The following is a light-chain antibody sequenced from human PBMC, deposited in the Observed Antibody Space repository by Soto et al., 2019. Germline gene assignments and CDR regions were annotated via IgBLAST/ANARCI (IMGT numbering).Light chain of an antibody. V-gene: IGKV3-20*01. CDR1: QSINTRY. CDR2: ATS. CDR3: QQYDDSARYK. J-gene: IGKJ2*01. Sequence: EIVLTQSPGTLSLSPGERATLSCRASQSINTRYSAWYQQKPGQAPRLLINATSRRAPGIPDRFSGSGSGTDFTLTISRLEPEDFAVYYCQQYDDSARYKFGQGTNLDIK.